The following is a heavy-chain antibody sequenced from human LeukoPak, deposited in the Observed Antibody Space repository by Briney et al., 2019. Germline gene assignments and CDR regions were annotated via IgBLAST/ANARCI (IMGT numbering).Heavy chain of an antibody. CDR3: AKVTIFGVVIWTFDY. J-gene: IGHJ4*02. V-gene: IGHV3-23*01. D-gene: IGHD3-3*01. CDR2: ISGSGGST. Sequence: GGSLRLSCAASGFTFSSYAMSWVRQAPGKGLEWVSAISGSGGSTYYADSVKGRFTISRDNSKNTLYLQMNSLRAEDTAVYYCAKVTIFGVVIWTFDYWGQGTLVTVSS. CDR1: GFTFSSYA.